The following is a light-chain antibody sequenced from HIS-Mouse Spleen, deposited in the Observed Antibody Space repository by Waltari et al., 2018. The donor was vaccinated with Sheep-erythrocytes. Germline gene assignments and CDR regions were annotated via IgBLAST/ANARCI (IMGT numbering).Light chain of an antibody. J-gene: IGLJ3*02. CDR2: EGS. V-gene: IGLV2-23*01. CDR1: SSDVGSYNL. CDR3: CSYAGSSTPWV. Sequence: QSALTQPASVSGSPGQSITISCTGTSSDVGSYNLVSWYQQHPGKAPKLMIYEGSKRPSGVSNLFSGSKSSNTASLTISGLQAEDEADYFCCSYAGSSTPWVFGGGTKLTVL.